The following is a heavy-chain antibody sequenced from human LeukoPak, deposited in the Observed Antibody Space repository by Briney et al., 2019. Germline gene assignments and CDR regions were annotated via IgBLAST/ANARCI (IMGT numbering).Heavy chain of an antibody. V-gene: IGHV4-34*01. J-gene: IGHJ4*02. CDR1: GGSFSGYY. CDR2: INHSGST. CDR3: ARGGVGATLVRH. Sequence: PSETLSLTCAVYGGSFSGYYWSWIRQPPGKGLEWIGEINHSGSTNYNPSLKSRVTISVDTSKNQFSLKLSPVTAADTAVYYCARGGVGATLVRHWGQGTLVTVSS. D-gene: IGHD1-26*01.